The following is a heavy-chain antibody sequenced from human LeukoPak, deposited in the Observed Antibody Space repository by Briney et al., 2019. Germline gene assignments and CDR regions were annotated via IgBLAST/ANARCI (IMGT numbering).Heavy chain of an antibody. V-gene: IGHV3-30*18. J-gene: IGHJ4*02. Sequence: GRSLRLSCAASGLTFSNYAMHWVRKATGRGPEWVAVISHDGSTESYADSVKGRFTISRDTSKNTLYLQMNSLRDEDTAVYYCAKNLELWFGDLLYFDSWGQGTLVTVSS. CDR2: ISHDGSTE. CDR1: GLTFSNYA. CDR3: AKNLELWFGDLLYFDS. D-gene: IGHD3-10*01.